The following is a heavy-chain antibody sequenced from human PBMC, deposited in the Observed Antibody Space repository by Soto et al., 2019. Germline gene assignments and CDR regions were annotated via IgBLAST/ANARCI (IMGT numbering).Heavy chain of an antibody. D-gene: IGHD3-10*01. J-gene: IGHJ6*02. CDR1: GGTFSSYA. Sequence: SVKVSCKASGGTFSSYAISWVRQAPGQGLEWMGGIIPIFGTANYAQKFQGRVTITADESTSTAYMELRSLRSEDTAVYYCARDITMVRGVILGGYYGMDVWGQGTTVTVSS. V-gene: IGHV1-69*13. CDR3: ARDITMVRGVILGGYYGMDV. CDR2: IIPIFGTA.